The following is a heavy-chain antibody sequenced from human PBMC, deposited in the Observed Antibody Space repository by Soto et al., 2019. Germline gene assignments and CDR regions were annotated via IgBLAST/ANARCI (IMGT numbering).Heavy chain of an antibody. V-gene: IGHV3-23*01. CDR3: AKGTYDHSDY. D-gene: IGHD3-22*01. CDR2: ISGSGGST. J-gene: IGHJ4*02. Sequence: PWGSLRLSCAASGFTFSSYAMSWVRQAPGKGLEWVSAISGSGGSTYYADSVKGRFTISRDNPKNTLYLQMNSLRAEDTAVYYCAKGTYDHSDYWGQGTLVTVSS. CDR1: GFTFSSYA.